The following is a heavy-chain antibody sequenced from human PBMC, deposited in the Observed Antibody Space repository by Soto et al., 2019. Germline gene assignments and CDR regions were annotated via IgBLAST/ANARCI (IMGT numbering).Heavy chain of an antibody. CDR3: ARDRRYSSSGRDYYYYGMDV. CDR1: GDSVSSNSAA. J-gene: IGHJ6*02. CDR2: TYYRSKWYN. D-gene: IGHD6-6*01. Sequence: SQTLSLTCAISGDSVSSNSAAWNWIRQSPSRGLEWLGRTYYRSKWYNDYAVSVKSQITINPDTSKNQFSLQLNSVTPEDTAVYYCARDRRYSSSGRDYYYYGMDVWGQGTTVTVSS. V-gene: IGHV6-1*01.